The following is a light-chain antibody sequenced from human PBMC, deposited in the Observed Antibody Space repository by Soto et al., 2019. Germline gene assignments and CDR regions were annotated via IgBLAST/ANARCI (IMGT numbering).Light chain of an antibody. CDR3: QQYRSTPLT. Sequence: DIVMTQSPASLAVSLGERATITCKSSQTVLYNSKNYLAWYQQRPGQSPRLLVSWASTRESGVPDRFSGSGSGTDFTLSISSLQPEDVAVYYCQQYRSTPLTFGGGTKVEIK. CDR1: QTVLYNSKNY. J-gene: IGKJ4*01. CDR2: WAS. V-gene: IGKV4-1*01.